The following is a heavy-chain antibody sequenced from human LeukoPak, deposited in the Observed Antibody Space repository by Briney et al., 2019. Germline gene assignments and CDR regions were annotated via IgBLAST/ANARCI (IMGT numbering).Heavy chain of an antibody. D-gene: IGHD4-11*01. CDR3: ARESGSRLQYPWFDP. Sequence: GGSLRLSCAASGFTFSSYSMNWVRQAPGKGLEWVSSISSSSNYIYYTDSLKGRFTISRDNAKNSLYLQMNSLRAEDTAVSYCARESGSRLQYPWFDPWGQGTLVTVSS. CDR1: GFTFSSYS. V-gene: IGHV3-21*01. J-gene: IGHJ5*02. CDR2: ISSSSNYI.